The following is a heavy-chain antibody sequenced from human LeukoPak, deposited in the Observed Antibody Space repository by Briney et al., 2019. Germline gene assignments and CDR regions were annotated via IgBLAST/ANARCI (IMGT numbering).Heavy chain of an antibody. CDR2: IYTSGST. V-gene: IGHV4-4*07. Sequence: SETLSLTCTVSGGSISSYYWSWIRQPAGKGLEWIGCIYTSGSTNYNPSLKSRVTMSVDTSKNQFFLKLSSVTAADTAVYYCARDALGIPAAIPGDAFDIWGQGTMVTVSS. CDR3: ARDALGIPAAIPGDAFDI. D-gene: IGHD2-2*02. J-gene: IGHJ3*02. CDR1: GGSISSYY.